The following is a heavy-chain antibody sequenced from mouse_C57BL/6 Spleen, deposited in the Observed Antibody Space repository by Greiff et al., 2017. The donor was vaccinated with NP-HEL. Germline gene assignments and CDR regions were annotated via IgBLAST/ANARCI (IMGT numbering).Heavy chain of an antibody. CDR1: GYTFTSYW. V-gene: IGHV1-53*01. D-gene: IGHD1-1*01. CDR2: INPSNGGT. J-gene: IGHJ2*01. Sequence: QVQLQQPGTELVKPGASVKLSCKASGYTFTSYWMHWVKQRPGQGLEWIGNINPSNGGTNYNEKFKSKATLTVDKYSSTAYKQLSSLTSEDSAVYYCARDTTVVGPYFDYWGQGTTLTVSS. CDR3: ARDTTVVGPYFDY.